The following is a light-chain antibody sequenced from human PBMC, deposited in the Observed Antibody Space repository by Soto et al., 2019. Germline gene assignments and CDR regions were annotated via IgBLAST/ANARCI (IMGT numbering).Light chain of an antibody. J-gene: IGKJ1*01. V-gene: IGKV3-20*01. CDR3: QQYGSSPWT. Sequence: EIVMTQSPATLSLSPGQRATLSCRASQSVSSKLAWYQQRPGQAPRLLIYSASTRATGIPARFSGSGSGTDFTLTISRLEPEDFAVYYCQQYGSSPWTCGQGNKGDIK. CDR2: SAS. CDR1: QSVSSK.